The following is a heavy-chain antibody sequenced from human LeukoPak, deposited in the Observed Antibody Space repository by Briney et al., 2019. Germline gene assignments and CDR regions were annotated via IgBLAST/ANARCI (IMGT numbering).Heavy chain of an antibody. CDR2: INPNSGGT. D-gene: IGHD3-10*01. CDR3: ARDSGERGSGSYLIAY. Sequence: ASVKVSCKASGYTFTGYYMHWVRQAPGQGLEWKGWINPNSGGTNYAQKQGRVTMTRDTSISTAYMELSRLRSDDTAVYYCARDSGERGSGSYLIAYWGQGTLVTVSS. J-gene: IGHJ4*02. CDR1: GYTFTGYY. V-gene: IGHV1-2*02.